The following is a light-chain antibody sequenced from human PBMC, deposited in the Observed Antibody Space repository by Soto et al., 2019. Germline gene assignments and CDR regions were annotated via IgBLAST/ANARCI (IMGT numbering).Light chain of an antibody. CDR3: SSYTSSSTVV. Sequence: QSALTQPASVSGSPGQSITISCTGTSSDVGGYNYVSWYQQYPGKAPKVMIHEVSNRPSGVSDRFSGSKSGNTASLTISGLQAEDEADYYCSSYTSSSTVVFGGGTQLTVL. CDR1: SSDVGGYNY. CDR2: EVS. J-gene: IGLJ2*01. V-gene: IGLV2-14*01.